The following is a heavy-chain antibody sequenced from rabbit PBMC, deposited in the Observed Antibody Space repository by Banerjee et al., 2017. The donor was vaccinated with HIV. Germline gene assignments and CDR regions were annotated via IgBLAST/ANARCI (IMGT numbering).Heavy chain of an antibody. CDR2: IYTGDSVT. V-gene: IGHV1S40*01. J-gene: IGHJ4*01. CDR1: GFTLSSYW. CDR3: ARNLYDGYAAHFGLNL. D-gene: IGHD6-1*01. Sequence: QSLEESGGGLVKPEGSLTLTCTASGFTLSSYWMCWVRQAPGKGLEWIACIYTGDSVTYYASWAKGRFTISKTSSTTVTLQVTSLTAADTATYFCARNLYDGYAAHFGLNLWGPGTLVTVS.